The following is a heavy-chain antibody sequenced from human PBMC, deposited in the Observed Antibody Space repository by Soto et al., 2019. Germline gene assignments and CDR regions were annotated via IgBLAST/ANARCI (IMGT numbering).Heavy chain of an antibody. Sequence: SETLSLTCTVSGGSISSGDHYWSWIRQPPGKGLEWIGYIYYSGSTYYNPSLKSRVTISVDTSKNQFSLKLSSVTAADTAVYYCAMAVDCRGGSCYFFLDYWGQGTLVTVSS. CDR1: GGSISSGDHY. V-gene: IGHV4-30-4*01. J-gene: IGHJ4*02. D-gene: IGHD2-15*01. CDR3: AMAVDCRGGSCYFFLDY. CDR2: IYYSGST.